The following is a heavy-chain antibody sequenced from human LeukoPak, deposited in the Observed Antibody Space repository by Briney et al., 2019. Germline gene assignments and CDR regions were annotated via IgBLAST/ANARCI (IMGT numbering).Heavy chain of an antibody. V-gene: IGHV4-39*07. CDR3: ARENSYGYNLDY. J-gene: IGHJ4*02. D-gene: IGHD5-18*01. CDR1: GGSISSSSYY. CDR2: IYYSGST. Sequence: SETLSLTCTVSGGSISSSSYYWGWIRQPPGKGLEWIGNIYYSGSTYYNPSLKSRVTISADTSKNQFSLKLSSVTAADTAVYYCARENSYGYNLDYWGQGTLVTVSS.